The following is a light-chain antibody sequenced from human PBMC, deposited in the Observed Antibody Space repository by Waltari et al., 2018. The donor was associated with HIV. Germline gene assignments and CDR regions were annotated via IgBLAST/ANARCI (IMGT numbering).Light chain of an antibody. CDR2: YDS. J-gene: IGLJ3*02. Sequence: SYVLTQPPSVSVAPGKTARITCGGNNIGSKSVHWYQQKPGQAPVLVIYYDSDRPSGIPERLSGSNSGNTATLTISRVEAGDEADYYCQVWDSSSDLSWVFGGGTKLTVL. CDR1: NIGSKS. V-gene: IGLV3-21*04. CDR3: QVWDSSSDLSWV.